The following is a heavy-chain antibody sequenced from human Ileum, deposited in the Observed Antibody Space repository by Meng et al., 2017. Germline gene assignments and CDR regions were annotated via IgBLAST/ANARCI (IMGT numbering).Heavy chain of an antibody. D-gene: IGHD1-26*01. Sequence: QVQLQHSGPGPLKPSGTLSLTCAGSGCSISTSDWWSWVRQPPGKGLEWIGEIHHSGSTTYNPSLKSRVTISVDKSKNQFSLKLNSVTAADTAVYYCAREWSGSYRHFDYWGQGTLVTVSS. V-gene: IGHV4-4*02. CDR2: IHHSGST. CDR3: AREWSGSYRHFDY. CDR1: GCSISTSDW. J-gene: IGHJ4*02.